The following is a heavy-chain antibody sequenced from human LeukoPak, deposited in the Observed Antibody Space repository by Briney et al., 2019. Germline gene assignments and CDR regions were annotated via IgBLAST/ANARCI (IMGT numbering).Heavy chain of an antibody. J-gene: IGHJ4*02. CDR3: ATFGYYDSSGYYYIDY. Sequence: PGRSLTLSCAASGFTFSDSGMYWVRQSPGKGLEWVALIWYDGSNKYYADSVKGRFTISRDNSKNTLYLQMNSLRAEDTAVYYCATFGYYDSSGYYYIDYWGQGTLVTVSS. D-gene: IGHD3-22*01. CDR1: GFTFSDSG. V-gene: IGHV3-33*01. CDR2: IWYDGSNK.